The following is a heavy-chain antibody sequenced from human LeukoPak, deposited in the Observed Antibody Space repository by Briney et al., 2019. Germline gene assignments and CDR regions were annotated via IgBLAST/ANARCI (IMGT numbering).Heavy chain of an antibody. CDR2: IYPDDSDT. Sequence: GESLKISCETSGYSFTTYWIGWVRQRPGTGLEWVGAIYPDDSDTRYSPSFQGQVAISADKSISTAYLQWSSLKASDTAMYYCARPVYGSGSYTYYFDYWGQGTLVTVSS. J-gene: IGHJ4*02. CDR3: ARPVYGSGSYTYYFDY. V-gene: IGHV5-51*01. CDR1: GYSFTTYW. D-gene: IGHD3-10*01.